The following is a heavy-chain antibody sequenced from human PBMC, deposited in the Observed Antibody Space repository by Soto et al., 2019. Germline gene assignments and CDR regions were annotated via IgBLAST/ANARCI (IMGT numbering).Heavy chain of an antibody. CDR1: GFPFSSYA. CDR2: ISYDGSNK. Sequence: QVQLVESGGGVVQPGRSLRLSCAASGFPFSSYATHWVRQAPGTGLEWVAVISYDGSNKYYADSVKGRFTISRDNSKNPRYLQMNSLRDEDTAGYDCAREGSDGDSGLGMDVWGQGTTVTVSS. CDR3: AREGSDGDSGLGMDV. V-gene: IGHV3-30-3*01. D-gene: IGHD4-17*01. J-gene: IGHJ6*02.